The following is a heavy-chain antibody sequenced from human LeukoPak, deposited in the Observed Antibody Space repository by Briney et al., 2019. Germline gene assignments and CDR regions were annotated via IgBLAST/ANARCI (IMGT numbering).Heavy chain of an antibody. CDR2: ISGSGGST. J-gene: IGHJ4*02. D-gene: IGHD3-3*01. V-gene: IGHV3-23*01. CDR3: AKVLTYDFWSGYPSTYFDY. CDR1: GFTFSSYA. Sequence: PGGSLRLSCAASGFTFSSYAMSWVRQAPGKGLEWVSAISGSGGSTYYADSVKGRFTISRDNSKNTLYLQMNSLRAEDTAVYYCAKVLTYDFWSGYPSTYFDYWGQGTLVTVSS.